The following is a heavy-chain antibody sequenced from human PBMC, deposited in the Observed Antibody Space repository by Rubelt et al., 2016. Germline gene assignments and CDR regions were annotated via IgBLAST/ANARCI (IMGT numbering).Heavy chain of an antibody. CDR2: ITHSGST. Sequence: QVQLQQWGAGLLKPSETLSLTCAVYGGSFSGYYWSWIRQPPGKGLEWIGEITHSGSTNYNPSLKSRVTISVHTAQSHFSLRLSWVAVADTAMYYCATLSGRRGWFDPWGQGTLVTVSS. CDR1: GGSFSGYY. J-gene: IGHJ5*02. CDR3: ATLSGRRGWFDP. V-gene: IGHV4-34*01. D-gene: IGHD6-25*01.